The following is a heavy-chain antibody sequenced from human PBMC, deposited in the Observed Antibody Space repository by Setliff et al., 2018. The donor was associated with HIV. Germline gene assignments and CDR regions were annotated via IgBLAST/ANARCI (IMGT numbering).Heavy chain of an antibody. J-gene: IGHJ3*02. D-gene: IGHD2-21*01. CDR3: IPMWAFDS. V-gene: IGHV3-15*01. CDR2: IKSKSDDGTT. CDR1: GFTFSNAW. Sequence: GGSLRLSCAASGFTFSNAWMSWVRQAPGKGLEWAGRIKSKSDDGTTDYAAPVKGRFTISRDDSKNTLYLQMKSLKTEDTAVYYCIPMWAFDSWGQGTMVTVSS.